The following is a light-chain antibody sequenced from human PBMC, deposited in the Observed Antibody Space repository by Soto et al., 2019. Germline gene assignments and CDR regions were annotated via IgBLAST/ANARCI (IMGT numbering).Light chain of an antibody. CDR1: NSDVGGLNY. Sequence: QSALTQPASVSGSPGQSITISCTGTNSDVGGLNYVSWYQHHPGNAPKLIIYEVSYRPSGVSDRFSGSKSDNTASLTISGLQTDDEADYYCSSFTISSTWVFGGGNKVTVL. V-gene: IGLV2-14*01. CDR2: EVS. J-gene: IGLJ3*02. CDR3: SSFTISSTWV.